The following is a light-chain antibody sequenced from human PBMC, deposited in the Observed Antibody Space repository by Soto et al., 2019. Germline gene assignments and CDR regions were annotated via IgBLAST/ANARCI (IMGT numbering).Light chain of an antibody. Sequence: AIQMTQSPSSLSASVGDRVTITCRASQGIRDELGWYQQKAGKAPNLLISAASRLQSGVPSRFSGRGSGTDFTLTISSLQPDDSATYYCQQYNSFPLTFGPGTKVDIK. V-gene: IGKV1-6*01. CDR3: QQYNSFPLT. J-gene: IGKJ3*01. CDR1: QGIRDE. CDR2: AAS.